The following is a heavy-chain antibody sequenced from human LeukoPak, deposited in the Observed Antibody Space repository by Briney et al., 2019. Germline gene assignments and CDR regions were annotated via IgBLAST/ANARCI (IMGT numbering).Heavy chain of an antibody. CDR3: ASQQRAYYYDSSGYYEPYCFDP. V-gene: IGHV1-69*05. Sequence: PSAKVSCKASGCTFSSYTISWVRQAPGQGLEWMGRIIPIFGTANYAQKFQGRVTITTDESTSTAYMELSSLRSEDTAVYYCASQQRAYYYDSSGYYEPYCFDPRGQGTLVTVSS. D-gene: IGHD3-22*01. CDR1: GCTFSSYT. J-gene: IGHJ5*02. CDR2: IIPIFGTA.